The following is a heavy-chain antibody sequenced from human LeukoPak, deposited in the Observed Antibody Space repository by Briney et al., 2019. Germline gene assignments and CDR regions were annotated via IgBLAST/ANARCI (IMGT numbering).Heavy chain of an antibody. D-gene: IGHD5-18*01. V-gene: IGHV3-21*01. CDR2: ISSSSSHI. CDR1: GFTFSSYS. Sequence: SGGSLRLSCAASGFTFSSYSMNWVRQAPGKGLEWVSSISSSSSHIYYADSVKGRFTISRDNAKNSLYLQMNSLRAEDTAVYYCARDHRQLFDYWGQGTLVTVSS. J-gene: IGHJ4*02. CDR3: ARDHRQLFDY.